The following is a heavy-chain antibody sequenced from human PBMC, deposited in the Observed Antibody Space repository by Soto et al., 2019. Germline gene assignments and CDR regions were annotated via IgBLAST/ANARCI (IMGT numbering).Heavy chain of an antibody. CDR3: ATTFDSSGYYTDYGMDV. D-gene: IGHD3-22*01. Sequence: SETLSLTCVVSGGPINTFSYYWGWIRQSPGKGLEWIGSVYYSGGTYYNPSLKSRVAISVDTSNNHFSLRLNSVTAADTAVYYCATTFDSSGYYTDYGMDVWGQGTAVTVS. CDR2: VYYSGGT. J-gene: IGHJ6*02. CDR1: GGPINTFSYY. V-gene: IGHV4-39*02.